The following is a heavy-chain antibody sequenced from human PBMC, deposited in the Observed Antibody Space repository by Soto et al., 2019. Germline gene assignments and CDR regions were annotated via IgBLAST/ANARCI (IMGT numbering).Heavy chain of an antibody. Sequence: LRLSCAASGFTFSSYGMHWVRQAPGKGLEWVSSIWYDGNNKYYADSVKGRFTISRDNSRNTLFLQMNSLRGEDTGLYYCARASSGYYDSTYLDYWGQGTLVTVSS. CDR2: IWYDGNNK. J-gene: IGHJ4*02. V-gene: IGHV3-33*01. CDR3: ARASSGYYDSTYLDY. D-gene: IGHD3-22*01. CDR1: GFTFSSYG.